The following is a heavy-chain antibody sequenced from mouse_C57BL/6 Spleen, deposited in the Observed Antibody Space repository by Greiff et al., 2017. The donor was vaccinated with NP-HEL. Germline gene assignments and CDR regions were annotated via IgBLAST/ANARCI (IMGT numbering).Heavy chain of an antibody. CDR1: GFSLTSYG. V-gene: IGHV2-2*01. J-gene: IGHJ4*01. CDR2: IWSGGST. CDR3: ARRFITTVVADYYAMDY. D-gene: IGHD1-1*01. Sequence: QVQLQQSGPGLVQPSQSLSITCTVSGFSLTSYGVHWVRQSPGKGLEWLGVIWSGGSTDYNAAFISRLSISKDNSKSQVFFKMNSLQADDTAIYYCARRFITTVVADYYAMDYWGQGTSVTVSS.